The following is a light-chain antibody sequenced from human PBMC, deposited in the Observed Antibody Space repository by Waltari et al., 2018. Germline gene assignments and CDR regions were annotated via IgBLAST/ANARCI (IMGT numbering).Light chain of an antibody. CDR3: SSYTSSGTLRV. CDR1: SSDVGGYNY. CDR2: DVS. J-gene: IGLJ2*01. V-gene: IGLV2-14*01. Sequence: QSVLTQPASVSGSPGLSITISCTGTSSDVGGYNYVSWYQQHPGKAPKLVIYDVSKLPSGVSDRFSGSKSGNTASLTISGLQAEDEADYYCSSYTSSGTLRVFGGGTKLTAL.